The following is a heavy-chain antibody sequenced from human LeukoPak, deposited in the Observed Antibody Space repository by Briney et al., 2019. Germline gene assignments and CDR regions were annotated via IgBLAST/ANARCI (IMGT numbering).Heavy chain of an antibody. D-gene: IGHD3-3*01. CDR2: INHSGST. CDR1: GGSFGGYY. CDR3: AREESYYDFWSGYSGYNWFDP. J-gene: IGHJ5*02. Sequence: SETLSLTCAVYGGSFGGYYWSWIRQPPGKGLEWIGEINHSGSTNYNPSLKSRVTISVDTSKNQFSLKLSSVTAADTAVYYCAREESYYDFWSGYSGYNWFDPWGQGTLVTVSS. V-gene: IGHV4-34*01.